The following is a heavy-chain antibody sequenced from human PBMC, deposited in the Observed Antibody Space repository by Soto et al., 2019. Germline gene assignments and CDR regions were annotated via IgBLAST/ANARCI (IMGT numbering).Heavy chain of an antibody. Sequence: QVQLVQSGAEVKKPGASVKVSCKASGYTFTSYGISWVRQAPGQGLEWMGWISAHNGNTIYAQKLPGRVTMTTDTATSAAYMELRSLRSDDASVFYCARALTPTDYWGQGTLVTV. D-gene: IGHD3-9*01. J-gene: IGHJ4*02. CDR1: GYTFTSYG. CDR3: ARALTPTDY. CDR2: ISAHNGNT. V-gene: IGHV1-18*01.